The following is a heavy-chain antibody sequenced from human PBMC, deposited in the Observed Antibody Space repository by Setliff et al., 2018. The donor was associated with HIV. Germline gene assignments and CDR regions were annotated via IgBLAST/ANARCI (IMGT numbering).Heavy chain of an antibody. J-gene: IGHJ5*01. V-gene: IGHV4-34*01. CDR3: ARGFEGYCSGASCHWFDS. D-gene: IGHD2-15*01. Sequence: SETLSLSCAVYGGSLTDYDWTWIRQTPAKGLEWIGEISHSGRTNYNPSLKTRLIISRDTSKNQFSLRLSSATVADTAIYYCARGFEGYCSGASCHWFDSWGQGTQVTVSS. CDR2: ISHSGRT. CDR1: GGSLTDYD.